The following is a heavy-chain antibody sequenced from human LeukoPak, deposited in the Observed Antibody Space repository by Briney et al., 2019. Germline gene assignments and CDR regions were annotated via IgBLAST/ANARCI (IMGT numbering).Heavy chain of an antibody. CDR3: AKDLAVAGILDY. Sequence: QPGGSLRLSCAASGFTFSSYAMSWVRQAPGKGLEWVSAISGSGGSTYYADSVEGRFTISRDNSKNTLYLQMNSLRAEDTAVYYCAKDLAVAGILDYWGQGTLVTVSS. J-gene: IGHJ4*02. CDR2: ISGSGGST. D-gene: IGHD6-19*01. V-gene: IGHV3-23*01. CDR1: GFTFSSYA.